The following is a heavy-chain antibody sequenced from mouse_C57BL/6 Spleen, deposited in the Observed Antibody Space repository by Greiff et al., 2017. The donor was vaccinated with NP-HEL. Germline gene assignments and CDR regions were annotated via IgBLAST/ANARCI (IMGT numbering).Heavy chain of an antibody. J-gene: IGHJ2*01. CDR1: GFTFSSYA. CDR3: ARDNWDEGGYYFDY. V-gene: IGHV5-4*01. D-gene: IGHD4-1*02. Sequence: EVKLVESGGGLVKPGGSLKLSCAASGFTFSSYAMSWVRQTPEKRLEWVATISDGGSYTYYPDNVKGRFTISRDNAKNNLYLQMSHLKSEDTAMYYCARDNWDEGGYYFDYWGQGTTLTVSS. CDR2: ISDGGSYT.